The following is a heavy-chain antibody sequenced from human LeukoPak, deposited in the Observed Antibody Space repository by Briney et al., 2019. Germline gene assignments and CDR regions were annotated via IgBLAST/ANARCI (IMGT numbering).Heavy chain of an antibody. J-gene: IGHJ5*02. D-gene: IGHD2-21*01. CDR2: IIPIFGTA. Sequence: SVKVSCKASGGTFSSYAISWVRQAPGQGLEWMGGIIPIFGTANYAQKSQGRVTITADKSTSTAYMELSSLRSEDTAVYYCARGSLALNWFDPWGQGTLVTVSS. V-gene: IGHV1-69*06. CDR1: GGTFSSYA. CDR3: ARGSLALNWFDP.